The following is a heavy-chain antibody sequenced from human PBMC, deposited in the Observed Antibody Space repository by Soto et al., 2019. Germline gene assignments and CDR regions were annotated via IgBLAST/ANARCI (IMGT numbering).Heavy chain of an antibody. CDR2: IYYSGST. J-gene: IGHJ6*02. D-gene: IGHD2-2*01. Sequence: SLTCTVSSGSISPYYWSWIRQPPGKGLEWIGYIYYSGSTNYNPSLKSRVTISVDTSKNQFSLKLSSVTAADTAVYYCARAADEVYQLPHYGMDVWGQGTTVTVSS. CDR3: ARAADEVYQLPHYGMDV. V-gene: IGHV4-59*01. CDR1: SGSISPYY.